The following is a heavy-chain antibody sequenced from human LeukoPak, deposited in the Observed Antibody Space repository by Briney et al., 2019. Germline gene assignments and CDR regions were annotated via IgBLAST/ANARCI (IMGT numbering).Heavy chain of an antibody. CDR2: IKQDGSEK. V-gene: IGHV3-7*03. CDR3: AREYSYGDFDY. Sequence: GGSLRLSCAASGFTFSSYWMSWVRQAPGKGLEWVANIKQDGSEKYYVDSVKGRFTISRDNAKNSLYLQMNSPRAEDTAVYYCAREYSYGDFDYWGQGTLVTVSS. J-gene: IGHJ4*02. D-gene: IGHD5-18*01. CDR1: GFTFSSYW.